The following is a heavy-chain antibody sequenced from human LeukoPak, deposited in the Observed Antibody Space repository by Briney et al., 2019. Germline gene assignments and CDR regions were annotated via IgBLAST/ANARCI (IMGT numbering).Heavy chain of an antibody. V-gene: IGHV3-74*01. D-gene: IGHD3-10*01. CDR1: GFTFSSYW. J-gene: IGHJ4*02. CDR3: ASRAWFGELYIDY. CDR2: INSDGSST. Sequence: GKSLRLSCAASGFTFSSYWMHWVRQAPGKGLVWVSRINSDGSSTSYADSVKGRFTISRDNAKDTLYLQMNSLRAEDTAVYYCASRAWFGELYIDYWGQGTLVTVSS.